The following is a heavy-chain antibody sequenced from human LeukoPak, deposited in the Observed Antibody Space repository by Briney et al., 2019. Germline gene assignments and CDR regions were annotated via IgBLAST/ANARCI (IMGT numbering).Heavy chain of an antibody. Sequence: SVKVSCKASGGTFSSYAISWVRQAPGQGLEWMGGIIPIFGTANYAQKFQGRVTITADESTSTAYMELSSLRSEDTAVYYCASGCSSTSCYRSYYYYMDIWGKGTTVTVSS. V-gene: IGHV1-69*01. CDR3: ASGCSSTSCYRSYYYYMDI. CDR1: GGTFSSYA. J-gene: IGHJ6*03. CDR2: IIPIFGTA. D-gene: IGHD2-2*01.